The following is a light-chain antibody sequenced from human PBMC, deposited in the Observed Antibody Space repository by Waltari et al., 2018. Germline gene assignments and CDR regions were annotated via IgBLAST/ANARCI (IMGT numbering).Light chain of an antibody. J-gene: IGLJ2*01. CDR2: SDS. CDR1: ALPKKS. CDR3: FSTDGSGDQRV. V-gene: IGLV3-10*01. Sequence: SYELTQPPSVSVSPGQTARITFSGDALPKKSAYLYQQKSGQAPWLVIYSDSKRPSGIPERFSGSSSGTRATLTISGAQVEDEADYYCFSTDGSGDQRVFGGGTKVTVL.